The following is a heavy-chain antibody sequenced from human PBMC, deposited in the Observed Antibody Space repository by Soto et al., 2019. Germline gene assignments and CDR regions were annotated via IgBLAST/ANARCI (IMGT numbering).Heavy chain of an antibody. CDR3: ATWLQREHAFDI. J-gene: IGHJ3*02. Sequence: VGSLRLSGAASGFSFSGKNYLTWVRQAPGKGLEWVSALYSSDGTYYADSVKGRFSVSRDNSKNTFYLQLHSLRPEDTALYFCATWLQREHAFDIWGLGTMVTVSS. CDR1: GFSFSGKNY. CDR2: LYSSDGT. V-gene: IGHV3-53*01. D-gene: IGHD1-1*01.